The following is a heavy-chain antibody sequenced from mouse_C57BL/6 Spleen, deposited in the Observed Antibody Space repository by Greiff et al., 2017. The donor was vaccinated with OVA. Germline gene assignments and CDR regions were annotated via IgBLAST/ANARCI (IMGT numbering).Heavy chain of an antibody. CDR3: ARGDGKEDAMDY. V-gene: IGHV1-81*01. CDR2: IYPRSGNT. CDR1: GFTFTSYG. Sequence: VQLQQSGAELARPGASVKLSCKASGFTFTSYGISWVKQRTGQGLEWIGEIYPRSGNTYYNEQFKGKATLTEDKSSSTAYMELRSLTSEDSAVYFCARGDGKEDAMDYWGQGTSVTVSS. J-gene: IGHJ4*01. D-gene: IGHD3-3*01.